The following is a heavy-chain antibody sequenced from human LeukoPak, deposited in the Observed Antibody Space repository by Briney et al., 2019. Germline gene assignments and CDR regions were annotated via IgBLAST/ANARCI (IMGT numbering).Heavy chain of an antibody. CDR2: INHSGST. J-gene: IGHJ5*02. D-gene: IGHD3-10*01. CDR3: ARGGYYGSGNDFRFDP. V-gene: IGHV4-34*01. Sequence: AETLSLTCAVYGGSFSGYYWSWIRPPPGKGLEWIGEINHSGSTNYIPSVKSRVTISVDTSKNQFSLKLSSVTAADTAAYYCARGGYYGSGNDFRFDPWGQGTLVTVSS. CDR1: GGSFSGYY.